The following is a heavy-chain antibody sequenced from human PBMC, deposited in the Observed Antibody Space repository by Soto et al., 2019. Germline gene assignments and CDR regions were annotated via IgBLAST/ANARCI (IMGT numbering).Heavy chain of an antibody. CDR2: INHSGST. D-gene: IGHD2-21*02. V-gene: IGHV4-34*01. CDR3: ARGHALNVVVTAPTERAEG. J-gene: IGHJ4*02. Sequence: QVQLQQWGAGLLKPSETLSLTCAVYGGSFSGYYWSWIRQPPGKGLEWIGEINHSGSTNYNPSLKSRVTISVDTSKNQFSLKLSSVTAADTAVYYCARGHALNVVVTAPTERAEGWGQGTLVTVSS. CDR1: GGSFSGYY.